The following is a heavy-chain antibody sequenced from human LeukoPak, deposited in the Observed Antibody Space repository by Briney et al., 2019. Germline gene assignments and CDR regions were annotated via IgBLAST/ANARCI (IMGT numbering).Heavy chain of an antibody. CDR1: GYTFTGYY. D-gene: IGHD4-23*01. J-gene: IGHJ5*02. CDR2: IDPNSGDT. Sequence: ASVKVSCKASGYTFTGYYLHWERQAPGQGPECMGWIDPNSGDTSYAQKFQGRVTMTRDTSINTAYMELSRLTSDDTAVYYCARRKDGGNSGAFDPWGQGTLVIVSS. CDR3: ARRKDGGNSGAFDP. V-gene: IGHV1-2*02.